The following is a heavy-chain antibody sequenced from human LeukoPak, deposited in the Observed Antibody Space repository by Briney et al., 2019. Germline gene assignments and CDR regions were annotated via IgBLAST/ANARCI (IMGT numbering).Heavy chain of an antibody. Sequence: PSETLSLTCAVYGGSFSGYYWSWIRQPPGKGLEWIGEINHSGSTNYNPSLKSRVTISVDTSKHQFSLKLSSVTAADTAVYCCARGRTRQLVNWFDPWGQGTLVTVSS. CDR2: INHSGST. CDR3: ARGRTRQLVNWFDP. V-gene: IGHV4-34*01. J-gene: IGHJ5*02. D-gene: IGHD6-6*01. CDR1: GGSFSGYY.